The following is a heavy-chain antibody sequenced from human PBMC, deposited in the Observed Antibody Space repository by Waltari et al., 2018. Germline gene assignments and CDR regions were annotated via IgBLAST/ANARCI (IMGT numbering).Heavy chain of an antibody. CDR2: ISYDGSNK. J-gene: IGHJ4*02. V-gene: IGHV3-30-3*01. Sequence: VQLVESGGGVVQPGRHLRLPCAASGFTFSSYSLRWVRQAPGKGLEWVAVISYDGSNKYYADSVKGRFTISRDNSKNTLYLQMNSLRAEDTAVYYCAREGGDYAPAIDYWGQGTLVTVSS. CDR1: GFTFSSYS. D-gene: IGHD4-17*01. CDR3: AREGGDYAPAIDY.